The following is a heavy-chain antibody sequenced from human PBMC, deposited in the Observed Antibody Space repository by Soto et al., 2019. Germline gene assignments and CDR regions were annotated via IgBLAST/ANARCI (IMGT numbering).Heavy chain of an antibody. V-gene: IGHV3-7*01. CDR2: IKQDGSEK. CDR1: GFIFGNYW. J-gene: IGHJ4*02. D-gene: IGHD3-10*01. Sequence: EVQLVESGGGLVQPGGSLRLSCAASGFIFGNYWMTWIRQAPGKGLEWVGNIKQDGSEKYFADSVKGRFSISRDNAENSVYLQMHSWRAEDTGVYYCARVFRFSGDFWGQGTLVTVSS. CDR3: ARVFRFSGDF.